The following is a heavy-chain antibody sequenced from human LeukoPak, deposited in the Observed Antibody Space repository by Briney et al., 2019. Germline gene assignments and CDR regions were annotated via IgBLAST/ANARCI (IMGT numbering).Heavy chain of an antibody. V-gene: IGHV3-23*01. Sequence: SGGSLRLSCAASGFTFNKYAMTWVRQAPGKGLVWVAVISASGDNTDYADSVKGRFTISRDNSKNTLSLQMNSLRVEDTAVYYCAKVVGTGTTPTDYWGQGTLVTVSS. CDR2: ISASGDNT. CDR3: AKVVGTGTTPTDY. J-gene: IGHJ4*02. CDR1: GFTFNKYA. D-gene: IGHD1-1*01.